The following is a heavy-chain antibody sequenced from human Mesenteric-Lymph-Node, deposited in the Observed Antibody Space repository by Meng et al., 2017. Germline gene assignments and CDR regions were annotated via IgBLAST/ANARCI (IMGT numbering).Heavy chain of an antibody. V-gene: IGHV4-59*01. J-gene: IGHJ3*01. CDR2: IYYSGST. D-gene: IGHD3-16*01. CDR3: ARDVRSYGSTSGAFNV. Sequence: SETLSLTCTVSGGSISSYYWSWIRQPPGKGLEWIGYIYYSGSTNYNPSLKSRVTISVDTSKNQFSLKLSSVTAADTAVYYCARDVRSYGSTSGAFNVWGQGTMVTVSS. CDR1: GGSISSYY.